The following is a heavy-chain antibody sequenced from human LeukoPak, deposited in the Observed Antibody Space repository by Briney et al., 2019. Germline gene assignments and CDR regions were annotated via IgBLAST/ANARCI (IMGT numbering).Heavy chain of an antibody. Sequence: PGESLHISFKAVGYCFDTYWIGWVRPMPGKGLEWMGMINPGDTNIAYSPSFQGQVTISADRSISTAYLQWSSLKASDTAMYYCARARRAERVEDCWGQGALVTVSS. CDR2: INPGDTNI. CDR3: ARARRAERVEDC. D-gene: IGHD1-1*01. CDR1: GYCFDTYW. J-gene: IGHJ4*02. V-gene: IGHV5-51*01.